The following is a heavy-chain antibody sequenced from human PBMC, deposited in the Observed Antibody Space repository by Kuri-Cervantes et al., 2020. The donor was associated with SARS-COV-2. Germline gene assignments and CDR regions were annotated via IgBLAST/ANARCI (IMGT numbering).Heavy chain of an antibody. D-gene: IGHD2-2*02. CDR3: ARESTYTFDI. J-gene: IGHJ3*02. CDR2: IFHDGSN. Sequence: SETLSLTCVVSGGAINTYNWWTWVRQPPGKGLQLNGAIFHDGSNKFNPSLSLRGRVTMSLDKTKNQFSLNLTSVTAADTAVYYCARESTYTFDIWGQGTLVTVSS. CDR1: GGAINTYNW. V-gene: IGHV4-4*02.